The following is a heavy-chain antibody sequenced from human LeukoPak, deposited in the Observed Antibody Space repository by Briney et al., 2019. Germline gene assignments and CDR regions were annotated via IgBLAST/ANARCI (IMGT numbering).Heavy chain of an antibody. Sequence: SETLSLTCTVSGYSISSGYYWGWIRQPPGKGLEWIGSIYHSGSTYYNPSLKSRVTISVDTSKNQFSLKLSSVTAADTAVYYCARQYGGSTSAGIPPLFDYWGQGTLVTVSS. CDR3: ARQYGGSTSAGIPPLFDY. V-gene: IGHV4-38-2*02. CDR1: GYSISSGYY. CDR2: IYHSGST. D-gene: IGHD2-21*01. J-gene: IGHJ4*02.